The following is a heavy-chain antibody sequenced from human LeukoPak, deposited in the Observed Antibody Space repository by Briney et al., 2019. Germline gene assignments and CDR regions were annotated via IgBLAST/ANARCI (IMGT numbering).Heavy chain of an antibody. CDR3: ASGGGVVVPAAFYYYGMDV. V-gene: IGHV4-61*01. D-gene: IGHD2-2*01. J-gene: IGHJ6*04. CDR2: IYYSGST. CDR1: GGSVSSGSYY. Sequence: SETLSLTCTVSGGSVSSGSYYWSRIRQPPGKGLEWIGYIYYSGSTNYNPSLKSRVTISVDTSKNQFSLKLSSVTAADTAVYYCASGGGVVVPAAFYYYGMDVWGKGTTVTVSS.